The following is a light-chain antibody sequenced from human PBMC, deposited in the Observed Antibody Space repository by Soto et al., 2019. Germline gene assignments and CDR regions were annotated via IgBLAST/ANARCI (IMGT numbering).Light chain of an antibody. Sequence: EVVLTQSPATLSLSPGESATLSCRASQSVRNYLARYQQKPGQAPRLLLYDASTRAAGIPARFSGSGSGTDFTLTISSLEPEDFAVYFCQQRNSWPPDITFGPGTKVDIK. CDR3: QQRNSWPPDIT. CDR2: DAS. V-gene: IGKV3-11*01. J-gene: IGKJ3*01. CDR1: QSVRNY.